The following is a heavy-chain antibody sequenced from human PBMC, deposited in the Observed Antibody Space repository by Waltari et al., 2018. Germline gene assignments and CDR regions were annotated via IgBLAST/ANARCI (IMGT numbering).Heavy chain of an antibody. J-gene: IGHJ5*02. Sequence: QVQLQESGPGLVKPSQTLSLTCTVSGGSISSGGYYLSWIRQHPGKGLEWIGYIFDSGGTYYNPSLKSRVTRSVDTSKNQFSLKLSSVTAADTAVYYCAIQGRNNWFDPWGQGTLVTVSS. CDR1: GGSISSGGYY. CDR3: AIQGRNNWFDP. V-gene: IGHV4-31*03. CDR2: IFDSGGT.